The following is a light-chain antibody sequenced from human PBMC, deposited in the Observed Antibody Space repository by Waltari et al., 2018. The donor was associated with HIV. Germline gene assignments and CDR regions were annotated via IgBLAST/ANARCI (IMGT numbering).Light chain of an antibody. CDR3: AAWDDSLRGV. Sequence: QSVLTQPPSASGTPGQRVTISCSGSSSNIGSNTVNWYQQLPGTAPKFLIYSNNTRPSGIPDRFSGSKSGTSSSLAISGLQSEDEADYYCAAWDDSLRGVFGGGTKLTVL. J-gene: IGLJ2*01. V-gene: IGLV1-44*01. CDR2: SNN. CDR1: SSNIGSNT.